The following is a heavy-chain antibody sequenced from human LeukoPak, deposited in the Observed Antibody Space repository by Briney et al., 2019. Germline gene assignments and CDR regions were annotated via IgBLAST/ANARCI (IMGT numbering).Heavy chain of an antibody. V-gene: IGHV3-11*04. D-gene: IGHD3-3*01. J-gene: IGHJ3*02. CDR2: ISSSGSTI. Sequence: GGSLRLSCAASGFTFSDYYMSWIRQAPGKGLEWGSYISSSGSTIYYADSVKGRSTISRDNAKNSLYLQMNSLRAEDTAVYYCARDQYDFWSGAFDAFDIWGQGTMVTVSS. CDR1: GFTFSDYY. CDR3: ARDQYDFWSGAFDAFDI.